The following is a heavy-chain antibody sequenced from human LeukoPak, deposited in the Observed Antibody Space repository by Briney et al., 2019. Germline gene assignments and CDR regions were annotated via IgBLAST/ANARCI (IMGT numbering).Heavy chain of an antibody. D-gene: IGHD3-16*01. V-gene: IGHV3-23*01. CDR2: ISGSGAST. Sequence: QTGGSLRLSCAASGFTFSSYAMSWVRQAPGKGLEWVSTISGSGASTFYADSVKCRFIISRDNSKNTLYPQMSTLRAEDTAVYYCAKVWASTLLTGYFDYWGPGTLATVSS. CDR3: AKVWASTLLTGYFDY. J-gene: IGHJ4*02. CDR1: GFTFSSYA.